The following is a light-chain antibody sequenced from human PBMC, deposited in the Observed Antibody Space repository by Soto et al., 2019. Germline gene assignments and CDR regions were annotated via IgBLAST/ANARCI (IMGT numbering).Light chain of an antibody. CDR2: YDS. Sequence: SSELTQPPSVSVAPGKTATITCGGNNIGSESVHWYQQKPGQAPVLVIYYDSDRPSGIPERFSGSNSGNTATLTISRVEAGDEADYYCQVWDGSSDQQVFGGGTKLTVL. CDR3: QVWDGSSDQQV. V-gene: IGLV3-21*04. J-gene: IGLJ3*02. CDR1: NIGSES.